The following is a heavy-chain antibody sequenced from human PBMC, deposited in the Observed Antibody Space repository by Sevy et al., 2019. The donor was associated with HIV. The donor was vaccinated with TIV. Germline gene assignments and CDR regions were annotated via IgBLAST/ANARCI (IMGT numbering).Heavy chain of an antibody. CDR1: GGTFRSYD. D-gene: IGHD1-1*01. Sequence: ASVKVSCKASGGTFRSYDISWVRQAPGQGLEWMGGIIPIFGTANYAQKFQGRVTITADESTSTAYMELSSLRSEDRAVYYCARVKAGTSRRSNYYYYYGMDVWGQGTTVTVSS. J-gene: IGHJ6*02. CDR3: ARVKAGTSRRSNYYYYYGMDV. V-gene: IGHV1-69*13. CDR2: IIPIFGTA.